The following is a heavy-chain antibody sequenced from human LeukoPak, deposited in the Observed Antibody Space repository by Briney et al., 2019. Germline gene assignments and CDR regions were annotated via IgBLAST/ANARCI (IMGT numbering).Heavy chain of an antibody. J-gene: IGHJ5*02. CDR2: IYYTGST. Sequence: PSETLSLTCTVSGGSISSYYWSSIRQPPGKGLGWLGYIYYTGSTNYTPSLKSRVTISVDTSKNQFSLKLSSVTAADTAVYYCARSYCSGGSCYSGWFDPWGQGTLVTVSS. V-gene: IGHV4-59*08. CDR3: ARSYCSGGSCYSGWFDP. D-gene: IGHD2-15*01. CDR1: GGSISSYY.